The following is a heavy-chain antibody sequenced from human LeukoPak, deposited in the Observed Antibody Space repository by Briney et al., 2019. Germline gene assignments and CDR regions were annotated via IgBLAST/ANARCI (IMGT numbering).Heavy chain of an antibody. D-gene: IGHD6-19*01. Sequence: PSETLSLTCTGSGGSISSYYWSWIRQPPGKGLEWIGYIYYSGSTNYNPSLKSRVTISVDTSKNQFSLKLSSVTAADTAVYYCAQSSGWSGLRIDPWGQGTLVTVSS. CDR2: IYYSGST. CDR1: GGSISSYY. J-gene: IGHJ5*02. V-gene: IGHV4-59*08. CDR3: AQSSGWSGLRIDP.